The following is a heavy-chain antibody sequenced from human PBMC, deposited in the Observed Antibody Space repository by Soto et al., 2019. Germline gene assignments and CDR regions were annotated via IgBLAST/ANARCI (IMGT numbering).Heavy chain of an antibody. V-gene: IGHV4-59*01. CDR3: AREKYYDFWRGAGPAYYYYYMDV. J-gene: IGHJ6*03. D-gene: IGHD3-3*01. CDR2: IYYSGST. CDR1: GGSISSYY. Sequence: SETLSLTCTVSGGSISSYYWSWIRQPPGKGLEWIGYIYYSGSTNYNPSLKSRVTISVDTSKNQFSLKLSSVTAADTAVYYCAREKYYDFWRGAGPAYYYYYMDVWGKGTTVTVSS.